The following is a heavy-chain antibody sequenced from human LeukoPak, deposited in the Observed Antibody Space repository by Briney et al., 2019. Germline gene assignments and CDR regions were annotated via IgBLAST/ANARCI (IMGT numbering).Heavy chain of an antibody. CDR2: IYYSGST. J-gene: IGHJ4*02. V-gene: IGHV4-31*03. Sequence: SQTLSLTCTVSGGSISSGGYYWSWIRQHPGKGLEWIGYIYYSGSTYYNPSLKSRVTISVDTSKNQFSLKLSSATAADTAVYYCARANPDTSGDSYGYPYFDYWGQGTLVTVSS. D-gene: IGHD5-18*01. CDR1: GGSISSGGYY. CDR3: ARANPDTSGDSYGYPYFDY.